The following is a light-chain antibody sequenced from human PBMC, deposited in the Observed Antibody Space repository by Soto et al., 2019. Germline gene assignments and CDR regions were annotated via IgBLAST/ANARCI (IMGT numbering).Light chain of an antibody. J-gene: IGKJ1*01. Sequence: EIVLTQSPGTLSSSPGERATLFCRASQSVSSTYLAWYQQKPGQAPRLLIYGASSRATGIPARFSGSGSGTEFTLTLSSLQSEDFAVYYCQQYTNWPPWTFGQGTKVEIK. V-gene: IGKV3-15*01. CDR2: GAS. CDR3: QQYTNWPPWT. CDR1: QSVSSTY.